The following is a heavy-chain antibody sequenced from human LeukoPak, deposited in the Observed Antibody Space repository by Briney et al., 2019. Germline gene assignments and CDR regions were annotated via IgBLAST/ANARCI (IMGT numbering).Heavy chain of an antibody. J-gene: IGHJ3*02. CDR1: GGSFSGYY. CDR2: INHSGST. CDR3: ARGPSVAFDI. V-gene: IGHV4-34*01. Sequence: SETLSLTCAVYGGSFSGYYWSWIRQPPGKGLEWIGEINHSGSTNYNPSLKSRVTISVDTSKNQFSLKLSSVTAADTAVYYCARGPSVAFDIRGQGTMVTVSS.